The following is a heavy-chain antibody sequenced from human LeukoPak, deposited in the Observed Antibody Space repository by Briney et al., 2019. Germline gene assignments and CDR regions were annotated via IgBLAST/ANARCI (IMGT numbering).Heavy chain of an antibody. CDR2: IHSGGTT. V-gene: IGHV3-53*01. CDR3: ARGVDY. J-gene: IGHJ4*02. CDR1: GFTVSSSH. Sequence: GGSLRLSCAAPGFTVSSSHMNWVRQAPGKGLEWVSLIHSGGTTYYADYVQGRFTISRDSSKNTLYLQMYSLRAEDTAVYYCARGVDYWGRGIPVTVSS. D-gene: IGHD2-8*01.